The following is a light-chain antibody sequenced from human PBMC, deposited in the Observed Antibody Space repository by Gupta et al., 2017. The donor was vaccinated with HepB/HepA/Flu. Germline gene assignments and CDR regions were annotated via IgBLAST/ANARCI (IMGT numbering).Light chain of an antibody. V-gene: IGKV1-9*01. J-gene: IGKJ5*01. CDR3: QQLNEYPVT. CDR1: QDISTY. Sequence: DIQLTQSPSFLSASVGDRVTITCRASQDISTYLAWYQQKPGKAPKLLIYGSGTEFTLTISSLLSEDFATYYCQQLNEYPVTFGQGTRLEI.